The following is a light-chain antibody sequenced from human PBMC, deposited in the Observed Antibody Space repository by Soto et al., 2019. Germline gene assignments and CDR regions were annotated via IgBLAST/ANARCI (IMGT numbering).Light chain of an antibody. Sequence: QSALTQPPSASGTPGQRVAISCSGSSANVGTNTVNWYQQLPGTAPKLLVHSNNQRPSGVPDRFSGSKSGTSGSLAISGLQSEDEADYYCAAWDDSLNGWVFGGGTKVTVL. CDR3: AAWDDSLNGWV. V-gene: IGLV1-44*01. J-gene: IGLJ3*02. CDR1: SANVGTNT. CDR2: SNN.